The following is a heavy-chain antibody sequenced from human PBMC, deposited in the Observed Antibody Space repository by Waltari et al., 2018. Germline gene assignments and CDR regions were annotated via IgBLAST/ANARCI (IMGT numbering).Heavy chain of an antibody. CDR3: AKDRGRHYNFDY. V-gene: IGHV3-30*02. CDR2: IRYDGSDK. Sequence: QVQLVESGGRVVQPGGSLRLSCAASGFTFSSYGMPWVRQTPGKGLEWVAFIRYDGSDKYYPDSVKGRFTISRDNSKNMVYLQMNTLRTEDTAVYYCAKDRGRHYNFDYWGQGTLVTVSS. D-gene: IGHD3-10*01. J-gene: IGHJ4*02. CDR1: GFTFSSYG.